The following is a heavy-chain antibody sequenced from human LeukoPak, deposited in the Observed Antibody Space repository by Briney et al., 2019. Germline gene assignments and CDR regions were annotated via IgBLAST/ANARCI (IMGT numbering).Heavy chain of an antibody. CDR1: GFTFSSYG. Sequence: GGSLRLSCAASGFTFSSYGMHWVRQAPGKGLEWVAFIRYDGINKYYADSVQGRFSISRDNSKNTLYLQMNSLRAEDTAVYYCARVHFYDIRFDYWGQGTLVTVSS. CDR2: IRYDGINK. J-gene: IGHJ4*02. V-gene: IGHV3-30*02. CDR3: ARVHFYDIRFDY. D-gene: IGHD2-8*01.